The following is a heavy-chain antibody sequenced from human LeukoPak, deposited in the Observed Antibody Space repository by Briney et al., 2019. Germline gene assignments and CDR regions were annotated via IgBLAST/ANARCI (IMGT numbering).Heavy chain of an antibody. CDR3: AKAASSSWPPYYYGMDV. Sequence: ASVKVSCKASGYTFTGYYMHWVRQAPGQGLEWMGWINPNSGGTNYAQKFQGWVTMTRDTSISTAYMELSSLRVDDTAVYYCAKAASSSWPPYYYGMDVWGQGTTVTVSS. CDR2: INPNSGGT. V-gene: IGHV1-2*04. J-gene: IGHJ6*02. CDR1: GYTFTGYY. D-gene: IGHD6-13*01.